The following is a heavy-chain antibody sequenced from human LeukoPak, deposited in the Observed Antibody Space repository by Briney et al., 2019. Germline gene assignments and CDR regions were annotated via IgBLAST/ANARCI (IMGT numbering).Heavy chain of an antibody. CDR2: IGITSIFI. J-gene: IGHJ4*02. V-gene: IGHV3-21*01. Sequence: PGGSLRPSFPPSGSASITYTITSARRPPGKGLGWLSSIGITSIFIFYADSVKGRFTISRDNAKNSLYLQMNSLRAEDTAVYYCARVAGQGWGPITTNVNAYLDSWGQGTLVSVSS. CDR1: GSASITYT. CDR3: ARVAGQGWGPITTNVNAYLDS. D-gene: IGHD1/OR15-1a*01.